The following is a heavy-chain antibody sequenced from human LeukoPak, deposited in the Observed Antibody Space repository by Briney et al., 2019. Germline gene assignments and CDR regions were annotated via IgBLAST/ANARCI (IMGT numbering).Heavy chain of an antibody. CDR2: INHSGST. J-gene: IGHJ4*02. CDR1: GGSFSGYY. V-gene: IGHV4-34*01. CDR3: ARASSAKFDY. Sequence: SETLSLTCAVYGGSFSGYYWSWIRQPPGKGLDWIGEINHSGSTNYDPSLKSRVTISVDTSKNQFSLKLSSVTAADTAVYYCARASSAKFDYWGQGTLVTVSS. D-gene: IGHD6-6*01.